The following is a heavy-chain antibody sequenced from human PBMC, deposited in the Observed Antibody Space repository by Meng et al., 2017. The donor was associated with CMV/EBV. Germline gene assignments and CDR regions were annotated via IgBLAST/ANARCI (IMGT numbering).Heavy chain of an antibody. CDR1: GCCFCSGSYS. CDR2: IYISGRA. Sequence: SLICSVSGCCFCSGSYSWVCLHHPPGRAVEWISRIYISGRAYYHPSLNSRVTISVDTSKIQFSLKLSSVTAADTAVYYCARGVVTMIVVYDPWSQGTLVTVSS. D-gene: IGHD3-22*01. J-gene: IGHJ5*02. V-gene: IGHV4-39*07. CDR3: ARGVVTMIVVYDP.